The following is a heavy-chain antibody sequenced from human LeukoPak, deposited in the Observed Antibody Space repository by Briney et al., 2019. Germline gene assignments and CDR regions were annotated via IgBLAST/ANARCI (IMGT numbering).Heavy chain of an antibody. CDR3: ARATIMITFGADY. V-gene: IGHV3-74*03. D-gene: IGHD3-16*01. CDR2: INPDGSST. Sequence: GGSLRLSCAGSGFIFSNYWMHWVRQAPGKGLVWVARINPDGSSTAYADSVKGRFTLSRDNARNSLYLQMNSLRAEDTAVYYCARATIMITFGADYWGQGTLVTVSS. J-gene: IGHJ4*02. CDR1: GFIFSNYW.